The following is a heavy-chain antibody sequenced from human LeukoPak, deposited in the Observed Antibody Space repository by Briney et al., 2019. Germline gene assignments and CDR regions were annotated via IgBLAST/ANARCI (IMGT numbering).Heavy chain of an antibody. CDR3: ARVTGYSST. Sequence: SETLSLTCAVYGGSFSRYYWSWIRQPPGKGLEWIGEINHSGSTNYNPSLKSRVTISVDTSKNQFSLKLSSVTAADTAVYYCARVTGYSSTWGQGTLVTVSS. CDR2: INHSGST. D-gene: IGHD6-19*01. CDR1: GGSFSRYY. V-gene: IGHV4-34*01. J-gene: IGHJ5*02.